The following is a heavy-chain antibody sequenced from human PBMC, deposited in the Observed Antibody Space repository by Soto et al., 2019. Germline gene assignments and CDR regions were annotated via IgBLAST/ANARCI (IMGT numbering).Heavy chain of an antibody. CDR3: AKDLRNTRWYLDV. V-gene: IGHV3-23*01. CDR2: ISDSSGST. CDR1: GFSFRTYA. Sequence: PGGSLRLSCAASGFSFRTYAMSWVRQAPGKGLEWVSAISDSSGSTYYANSVKGRFTISRDNSKNTLYLQMNSLRAEDTAVYYCAKDLRNTRWYLDVWDQGSLVT. J-gene: IGHJ4*02. D-gene: IGHD4-17*01.